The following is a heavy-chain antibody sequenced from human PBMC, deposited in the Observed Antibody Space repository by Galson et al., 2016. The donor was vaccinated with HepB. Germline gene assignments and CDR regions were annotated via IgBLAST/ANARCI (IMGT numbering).Heavy chain of an antibody. CDR2: ISWNSGDT. J-gene: IGHJ4*02. Sequence: SLRLSCAASGFTFDDYAMHWVRQAPGKGLEWVSGISWNSGDTGYADSVKGRFTISRDNAKNSLYLQMNSLRADDTALYYCTKETLPHGSGPNKLHCRGQGTLVSVSS. D-gene: IGHD2-15*01. CDR3: TKETLPHGSGPNKLHC. CDR1: GFTFDDYA. V-gene: IGHV3-9*01.